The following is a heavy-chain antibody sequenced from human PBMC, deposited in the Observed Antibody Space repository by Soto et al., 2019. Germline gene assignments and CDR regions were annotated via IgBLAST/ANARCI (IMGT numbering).Heavy chain of an antibody. CDR2: ISSSSSTI. Sequence: GGSVRLSCAASGFTFSSYAMGWVRQAPGKGLEWVSYISSSSSTIYYADSVKGRFTISRDNAKNSLYLQMNSLRAEDTAVYYCARDALKNIDWLLYGSYGYFDYWGQGTLVTVSS. CDR1: GFTFSSYA. D-gene: IGHD3-9*01. V-gene: IGHV3-48*01. CDR3: ARDALKNIDWLLYGSYGYFDY. J-gene: IGHJ4*02.